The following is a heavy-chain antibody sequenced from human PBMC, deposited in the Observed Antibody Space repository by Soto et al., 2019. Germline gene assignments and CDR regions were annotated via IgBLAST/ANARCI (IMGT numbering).Heavy chain of an antibody. CDR1: GFTFSSYG. D-gene: IGHD3-10*01. V-gene: IGHV3-30*18. Sequence: GGSLRLSCAASGFTFSSYGMHWVRQAPGKGPEWVAVISYDGSNKYYADSVKGRFTISRDNSKNTLYLQMNSLRAEDTAVYYCAKAGGSGSYLNGMDVWGQRTTVTVSS. CDR3: AKAGGSGSYLNGMDV. J-gene: IGHJ6*02. CDR2: ISYDGSNK.